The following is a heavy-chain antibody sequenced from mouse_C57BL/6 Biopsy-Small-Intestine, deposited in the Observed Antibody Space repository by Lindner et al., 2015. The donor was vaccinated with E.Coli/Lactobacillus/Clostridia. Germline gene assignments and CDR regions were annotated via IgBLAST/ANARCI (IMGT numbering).Heavy chain of an antibody. D-gene: IGHD1-1*01. Sequence: VQLQESGTELVKPGASVNLSCKASGYTFTTFWMFWVKQRPGQGLEWIGNVYPSNDYTNYNEKFKSKATLTVDKSSSTAYMQLSSLTSEDSAVYFCARGDYFGSSWYFDIWGTGTTVTVSS. CDR2: VYPSNDYT. CDR1: GYTFTTFW. V-gene: IGHV1-53*01. CDR3: ARGDYFGSSWYFDI. J-gene: IGHJ1*03.